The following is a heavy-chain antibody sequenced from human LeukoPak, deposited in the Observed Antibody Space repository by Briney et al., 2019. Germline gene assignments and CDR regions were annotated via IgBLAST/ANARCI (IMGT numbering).Heavy chain of an antibody. D-gene: IGHD6-19*01. CDR2: MNPNSGNT. CDR3: ARGRGSGHKENWFDP. V-gene: IGHV1-8*01. J-gene: IGHJ5*02. CDR1: GYTFTTYD. Sequence: GASVKVSCKASGYTFTTYDINWVRQATGQGLEWMGWMNPNSGNTGYTQKFQGRVTMTRNTSISTAYMELSSLRSEDAAVYYCARGRGSGHKENWFDPWGQGTLVTVSS.